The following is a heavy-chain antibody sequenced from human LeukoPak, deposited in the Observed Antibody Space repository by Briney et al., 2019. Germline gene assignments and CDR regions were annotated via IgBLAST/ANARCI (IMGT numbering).Heavy chain of an antibody. CDR1: GFTFSSYG. D-gene: IGHD6-13*01. CDR2: IRYDGSNK. CDR3: AKAEGIAAAGTDY. V-gene: IGHV3-30*02. Sequence: GESLRLSCAASGFTFSSYGMHWVRPAPGKGLEWVAFIRYDGSNKYYADSVKGRFTISRDNSKNTLYLQMNSLRAEDTAVYYCAKAEGIAAAGTDYWGQGTLVTVSS. J-gene: IGHJ4*02.